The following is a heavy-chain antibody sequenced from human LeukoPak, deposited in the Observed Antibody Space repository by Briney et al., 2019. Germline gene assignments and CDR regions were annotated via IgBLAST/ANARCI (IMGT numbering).Heavy chain of an antibody. J-gene: IGHJ3*02. Sequence: ASVKVSCKASRYTFIDYYIHWVRQAPGQGLEWMGWINPNSGGTSYAQKFQGRVTMTRDTSISTAYMDLSSLRSDDTAVYYCATDLHLADAFDIWGQGTMVTVSS. CDR3: ATDLHLADAFDI. CDR2: INPNSGGT. V-gene: IGHV1-2*02. CDR1: RYTFIDYY.